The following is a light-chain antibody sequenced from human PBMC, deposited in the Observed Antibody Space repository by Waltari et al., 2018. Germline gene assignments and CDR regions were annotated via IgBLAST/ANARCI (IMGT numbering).Light chain of an antibody. Sequence: IVLTQSPGTLSLSPGERATLSCRASQSISSSYLAWYQQKPGQAPRLLISDASSRATGSPDRFSGSGSGTDFTLTIARLEPEDFAVYYCQQYGNSPFTFGQGTKLEIK. CDR1: QSISSSY. V-gene: IGKV3-20*01. CDR3: QQYGNSPFT. J-gene: IGKJ2*01. CDR2: DAS.